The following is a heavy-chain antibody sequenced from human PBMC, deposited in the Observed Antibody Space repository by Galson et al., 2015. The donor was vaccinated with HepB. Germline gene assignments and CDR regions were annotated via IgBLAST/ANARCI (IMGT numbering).Heavy chain of an antibody. Sequence: SVKVSCKASGGTPSSYAISWVRQAPGQGLEWMGGIIPILGIANYAQKFQGRVTITADKSTSTAYMELSSLRSEDTAVYYCARDSVSVKDYDYIWGSADYMGTDPWGQGTLVTVSS. V-gene: IGHV1-69*10. J-gene: IGHJ5*02. CDR1: GGTPSSYA. CDR3: ARDSVSVKDYDYIWGSADYMGTDP. CDR2: IIPILGIA. D-gene: IGHD3-16*01.